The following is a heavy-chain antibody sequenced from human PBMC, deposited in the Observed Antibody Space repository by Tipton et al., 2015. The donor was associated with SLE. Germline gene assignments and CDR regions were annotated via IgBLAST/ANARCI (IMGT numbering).Heavy chain of an antibody. CDR1: AGSITSSSYY. D-gene: IGHD1-7*01. Sequence: TLSLTCTVSAGSITSSSYYWAWIRQPPGKGLEWIGTIYHSGSTYYNPSLNSRVTISVDTSKNQFSLKLRSVTAADTAVYYCARLKGRLELPGYHYYMDVWGKGTTVTVSS. J-gene: IGHJ6*03. CDR3: ARLKGRLELPGYHYYMDV. V-gene: IGHV4-39*01. CDR2: IYHSGST.